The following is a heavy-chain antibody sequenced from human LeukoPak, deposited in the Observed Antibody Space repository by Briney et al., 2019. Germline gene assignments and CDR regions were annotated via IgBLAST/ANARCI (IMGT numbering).Heavy chain of an antibody. V-gene: IGHV4-59*01. J-gene: IGHJ6*03. CDR3: ARDPGIAASYYYYYMDV. CDR2: IYYSGST. Sequence: PSETLSLTCTVSGGSISSYYWSWIRQPPGKGLEWIGYIYYSGSTNYNPSLKSRVTISVDTSKNQFSLKLSSVTAADTAVYHCARDPGIAASYYYYYMDVWGKGTTVTVSS. D-gene: IGHD6-13*01. CDR1: GGSISSYY.